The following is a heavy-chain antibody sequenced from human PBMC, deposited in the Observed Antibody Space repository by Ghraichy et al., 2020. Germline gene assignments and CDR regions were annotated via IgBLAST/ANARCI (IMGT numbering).Heavy chain of an antibody. CDR2: INHSGST. CDR1: GGSFSGYY. J-gene: IGHJ4*02. V-gene: IGHV4-34*01. Sequence: SETLSLTCAVYGGSFSGYYWSWIRQPPGKGLEWIGEINHSGSTNYNPSLKSRVTISVDTSKNQFSLKLSSVTAADTAVYYCARDGSGSYCSSTSCQRGFDYWGQGTLVTVSS. D-gene: IGHD2-2*01. CDR3: ARDGSGSYCSSTSCQRGFDY.